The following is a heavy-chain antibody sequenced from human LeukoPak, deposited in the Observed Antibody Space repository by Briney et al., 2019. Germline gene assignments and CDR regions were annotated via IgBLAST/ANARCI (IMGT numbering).Heavy chain of an antibody. CDR3: AKGNAYSDYYMDV. CDR2: IYSGGST. CDR1: GFTFSSYW. V-gene: IGHV3-53*05. J-gene: IGHJ6*03. Sequence: PGGSLRLSCAASGFTFSSYWMHWVRQAPGKGLEWVSIIYSGGSTFYADSVKGRFTISRDNSKNSLYLQMNSLRTEDTALYYCAKGNAYSDYYMDVWGKGTTVTVSS. D-gene: IGHD1-1*01.